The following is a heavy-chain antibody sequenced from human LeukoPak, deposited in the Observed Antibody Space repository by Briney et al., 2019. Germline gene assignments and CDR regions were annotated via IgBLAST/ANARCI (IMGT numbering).Heavy chain of an antibody. CDR1: GFTFSDYY. V-gene: IGHV3-11*06. D-gene: IGHD2-2*01. J-gene: IGHJ5*02. CDR3: ARDGDGTSCSGFDP. CDR2: ISSSSSYI. Sequence: GGSLRLSCAASGFTFSDYYMSWIRQAPGKGLEWVSSISSSSSYIYYADSVKGRFTISRDNAKNSLYLQMNSLRAEDTAVYYCARDGDGTSCSGFDPWGQGTLVTVSS.